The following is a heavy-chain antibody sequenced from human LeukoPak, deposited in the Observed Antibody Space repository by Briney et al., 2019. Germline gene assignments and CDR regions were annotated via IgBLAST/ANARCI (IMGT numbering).Heavy chain of an antibody. J-gene: IGHJ3*02. D-gene: IGHD3-22*01. CDR1: GYSISRGYY. Sequence: SETLSLTCIVSGYSISRGYYWGWIRQSPGKGLEWIGSILHSGSTHYNPSLKSRVTISVDTSKNQFSLKLSSVTAADTAVYYCSRHTSHYSASSGYYAFDIWGQGTMVTVSS. CDR2: ILHSGST. CDR3: SRHTSHYSASSGYYAFDI. V-gene: IGHV4-38-2*02.